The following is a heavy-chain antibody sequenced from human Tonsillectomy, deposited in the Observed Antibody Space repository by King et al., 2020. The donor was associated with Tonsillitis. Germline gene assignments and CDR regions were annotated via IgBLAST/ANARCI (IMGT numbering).Heavy chain of an antibody. D-gene: IGHD3-10*01. CDR2: INWNGGST. CDR1: GFTFDDCG. J-gene: IGHJ4*02. V-gene: IGHV3-20*04. CDR3: ARAGWGFGELLYYFDY. Sequence: QLVQSGGGVVRPGGSLRLSCAASGFTFDDCGMNWVRQAPGKGLEWVSGINWNGGSTGYADSVKGRFTISRDNAKNSLYLQMNSLRAEDTALYYCARAGWGFGELLYYFDYWGQGTLVTVSS.